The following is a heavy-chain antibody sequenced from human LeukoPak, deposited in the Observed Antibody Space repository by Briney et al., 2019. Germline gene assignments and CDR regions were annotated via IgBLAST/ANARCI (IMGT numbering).Heavy chain of an antibody. Sequence: GESLKISCKGSGYSFTCYWIGWVRQMPGKGLEWMGIIYPGDSDTRYSPSFQGQVTISADKSISTAYLQWSSLKASDTAMYYCARRGDSSGYTNPHAFDIWGQGTMVTVSS. J-gene: IGHJ3*02. V-gene: IGHV5-51*01. CDR3: ARRGDSSGYTNPHAFDI. CDR2: IYPGDSDT. D-gene: IGHD3-22*01. CDR1: GYSFTCYW.